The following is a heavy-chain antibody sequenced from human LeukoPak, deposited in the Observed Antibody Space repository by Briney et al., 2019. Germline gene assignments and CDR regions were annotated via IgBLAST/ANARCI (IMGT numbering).Heavy chain of an antibody. Sequence: PGGSLRLSCAASGFTFSNYAMSWVRQAPGKGLEWVSGISSSGGSTNSADSVKGRFTISRDNSKNTVYLQMNSLRAEDTAIYYCAKDHRDGYNFRVGAFDIWGQGTWSPSLQ. D-gene: IGHD5-24*01. CDR1: GFTFSNYA. J-gene: IGHJ3*02. V-gene: IGHV3-23*01. CDR3: AKDHRDGYNFRVGAFDI. CDR2: ISSSGGST.